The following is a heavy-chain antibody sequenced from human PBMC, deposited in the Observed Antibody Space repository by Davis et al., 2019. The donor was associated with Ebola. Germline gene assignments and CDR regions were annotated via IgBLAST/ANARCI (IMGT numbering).Heavy chain of an antibody. CDR3: ARRGRVPGANGFDY. Sequence: PGGSLRLSCAASGFTFSSHTMNWVRQAPGKGLEWVSYISSTGSTTYYADSVKGRFTISRDNAKNALYLQMDSLRAEDTAIYFCARRGRVPGANGFDYWGQGTLVTVSS. V-gene: IGHV3-48*01. D-gene: IGHD2-2*01. J-gene: IGHJ4*02. CDR2: ISSTGSTT. CDR1: GFTFSSHT.